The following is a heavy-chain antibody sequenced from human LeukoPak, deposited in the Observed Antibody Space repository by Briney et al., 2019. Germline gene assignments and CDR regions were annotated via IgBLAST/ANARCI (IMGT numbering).Heavy chain of an antibody. D-gene: IGHD2-21*02. CDR2: IWYDGSNK. J-gene: IGHJ4*02. CDR1: GFTFGSYA. Sequence: PGRSLRLSCAASGFTFGSYAMHWVRQAPGKGLEWVTIIWYDGSNKYYADSVKGRFIISRDNSKNTLYLQMNSLRAEDTAVYYCATVRGCGGDCYYLDYWGQGTLVTVSS. CDR3: ATVRGCGGDCYYLDY. V-gene: IGHV3-33*08.